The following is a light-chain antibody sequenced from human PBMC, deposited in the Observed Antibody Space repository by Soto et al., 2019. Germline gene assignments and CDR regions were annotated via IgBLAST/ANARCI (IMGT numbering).Light chain of an antibody. CDR2: GNS. CDR3: QSYDSNLSGRV. J-gene: IGLJ3*02. Sequence: QSVLTQSPSVSGAPGQRVTISCTGSDSNIGARYHVHWYQQLPGKAPRLIIYGNSNRPSGVPDRFSGSKSGSSASLAISGLQADDEATYYCQSYDSNLSGRVFGEGTQLTVL. CDR1: DSNIGARYH. V-gene: IGLV1-40*01.